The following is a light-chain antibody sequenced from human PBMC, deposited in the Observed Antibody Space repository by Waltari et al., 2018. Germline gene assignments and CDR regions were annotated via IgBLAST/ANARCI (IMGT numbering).Light chain of an antibody. Sequence: QSALTQPASVSGSPGQSITISCTGTRSDLGPYNPFSWYQQHPGKAPKVVIYDVHNRPSGVSNRFSGSMSGNTASLTISGLQTEDEADYYCSSKTTRDTRLFGGGTKLTVL. CDR1: RSDLGPYNP. CDR3: SSKTTRDTRL. CDR2: DVH. V-gene: IGLV2-14*03. J-gene: IGLJ3*02.